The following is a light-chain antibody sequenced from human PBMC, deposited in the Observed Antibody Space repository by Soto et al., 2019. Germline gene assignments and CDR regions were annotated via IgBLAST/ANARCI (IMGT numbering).Light chain of an antibody. CDR2: EVT. CDR3: SSYADTNNLV. J-gene: IGLJ2*01. CDR1: GSDVASYDY. Sequence: QSALTQPPSASGSPGQSVTISCTGTGSDVASYDYVSWYQQHPGKAPKLIIYEVTKRPSGVPDRFSASKSGTTASLTVSGLQAEDEAAYYCSSYADTNNLVFGGGTTLTVL. V-gene: IGLV2-8*01.